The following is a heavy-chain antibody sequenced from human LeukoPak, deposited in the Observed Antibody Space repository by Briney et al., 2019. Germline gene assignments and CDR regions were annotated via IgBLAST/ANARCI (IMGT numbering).Heavy chain of an antibody. CDR2: IYYSGST. V-gene: IGHV4-59*01. CDR3: VRGNYDNRGYSNAFDI. Sequence: SGTLSLTCTVSGASISSSYWSWVRQPPGKRLEWIGFIYYSGSTNSNPSLKSRVTISADTSKNQSSLKLSSVTAADTALYYCVRGNYDNRGYSNAFDIWGQGAMVTVSS. J-gene: IGHJ3*02. D-gene: IGHD3-22*01. CDR1: GASISSSY.